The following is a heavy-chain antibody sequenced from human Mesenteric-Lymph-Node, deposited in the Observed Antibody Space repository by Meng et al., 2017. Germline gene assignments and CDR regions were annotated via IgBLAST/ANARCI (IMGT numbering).Heavy chain of an antibody. CDR3: SRDRPYFDSNWFDP. CDR2: INVGNDKR. D-gene: IGHD3-9*01. Sequence: QVQLVHPGAELQKPGALVKVSCKASGYTFTSYGIHWVRQAPGQGLEWMGWINVGNDKRKYSQKSQGRVTITRDTSASTAYMEVSSLRSEDTAVYYCSRDRPYFDSNWFDPWGQGTLVTVSS. J-gene: IGHJ5*02. V-gene: IGHV1-3*01. CDR1: GYTFTSYG.